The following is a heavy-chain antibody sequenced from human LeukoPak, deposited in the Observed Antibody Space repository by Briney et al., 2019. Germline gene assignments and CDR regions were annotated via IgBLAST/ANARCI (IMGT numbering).Heavy chain of an antibody. V-gene: IGHV1-8*01. CDR1: GYSFTSYD. J-gene: IGHJ6*02. CDR3: ARVVTVTLRRRYYYYGMDV. D-gene: IGHD4-17*01. CDR2: MNPNSGNT. Sequence: GASVKVSCKASGYSFTSYDINWVRQATGQGLEWMGSMNPNSGNTGYAQKFQGRVTMTRNTSISTAYMELSSLRSEDTAVYYCARVVTVTLRRRYYYYGMDVWGQGTTVTVSS.